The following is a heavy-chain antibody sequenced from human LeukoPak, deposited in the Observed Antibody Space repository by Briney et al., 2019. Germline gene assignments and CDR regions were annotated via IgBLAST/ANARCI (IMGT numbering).Heavy chain of an antibody. D-gene: IGHD3-10*01. CDR1: GFSLSRHTVG. Sequence: SGPTLVNPTQTLTLTCTFSGFSLSRHTVGVGWIRQPPGRGLEWLASIYWNDNKRYRPSLRDRVTITKDTSKDQVVLTMTNMDPVDTATYYCAHRGVVREKYFLHWGQGTLVTVS. CDR3: AHRGVVREKYFLH. J-gene: IGHJ1*01. V-gene: IGHV2-5*01. CDR2: IYWNDNK.